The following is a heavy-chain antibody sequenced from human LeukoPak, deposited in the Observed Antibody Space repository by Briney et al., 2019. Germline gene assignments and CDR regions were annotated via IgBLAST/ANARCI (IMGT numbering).Heavy chain of an antibody. J-gene: IGHJ3*02. D-gene: IGHD3-16*01. CDR2: INTDGSST. Sequence: PGGSLRLSCTASGFTFSTHWMHWVRQAPGKGLVWVSRINTDGSSTTYADSVKGRFTISRDNAKNTLYLQMNSLRAEDTAVYYCARVRGGLDIWGQGTMVTVSS. V-gene: IGHV3-74*01. CDR1: GFTFSTHW. CDR3: ARVRGGLDI.